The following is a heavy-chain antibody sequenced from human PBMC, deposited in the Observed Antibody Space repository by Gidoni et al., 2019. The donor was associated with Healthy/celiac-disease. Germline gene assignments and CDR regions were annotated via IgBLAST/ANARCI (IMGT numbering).Heavy chain of an antibody. Sequence: QVQLVESGGGVVQPGRSLRLSCAASGFTFSSYGMHWVRQAPGKGLEWVAVIWYDGSNKYYADSVKGRFTISRDNSKNTLYLQMNSLRAEDTAVYYCAREQLRRVHYYYYGMDVWGQGTTVTVSS. D-gene: IGHD6-19*01. CDR1: GFTFSSYG. CDR3: AREQLRRVHYYYYGMDV. CDR2: IWYDGSNK. V-gene: IGHV3-33*01. J-gene: IGHJ6*02.